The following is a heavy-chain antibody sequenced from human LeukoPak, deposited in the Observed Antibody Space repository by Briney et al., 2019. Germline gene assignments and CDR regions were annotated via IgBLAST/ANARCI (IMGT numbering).Heavy chain of an antibody. CDR1: GGTFSSYA. J-gene: IGHJ4*02. D-gene: IGHD3-22*01. CDR3: ARDEYYYDSSGYASPIYYFDY. V-gene: IGHV1-69*13. Sequence: SVKVSCKACGGTFSSYAISWVRQAPGQGLEWMGGIIPIFGTANYAQKVQGRVTITADESTSTAYMELSSLRSEDTAVYYCARDEYYYDSSGYASPIYYFDYWGQGTLVTVSS. CDR2: IIPIFGTA.